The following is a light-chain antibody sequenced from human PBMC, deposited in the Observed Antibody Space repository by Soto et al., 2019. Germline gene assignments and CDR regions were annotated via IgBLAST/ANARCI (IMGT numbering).Light chain of an antibody. V-gene: IGKV1-39*01. J-gene: IGKJ1*01. CDR3: QHYNSYSEA. Sequence: DIQMTQSPSSLSASVGDRVTLTCLASQSISIYLNWYQQKTGKAPKLLIYAASHLQSGVPSRFSGSGSGTEFTLTINSLQPGDFATYYCQHYNSYSEAFGQGTKVDIK. CDR2: AAS. CDR1: QSISIY.